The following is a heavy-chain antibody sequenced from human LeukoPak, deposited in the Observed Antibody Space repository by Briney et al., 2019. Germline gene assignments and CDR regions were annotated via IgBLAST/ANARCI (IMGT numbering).Heavy chain of an antibody. J-gene: IGHJ4*02. D-gene: IGHD3-9*01. CDR2: INAGNGNT. CDR1: GYTFTSYA. CDR3: ARDPLTGYLDY. Sequence: ASVKVSCKASGYTFTSYAIHWVRQAPGQRLEWMRWINAGNGNTKYSQKFQGRVTITRDTSASTAYMELSSLRSEDTAVYYCARDPLTGYLDYWGQGTLVTVSS. V-gene: IGHV1-3*01.